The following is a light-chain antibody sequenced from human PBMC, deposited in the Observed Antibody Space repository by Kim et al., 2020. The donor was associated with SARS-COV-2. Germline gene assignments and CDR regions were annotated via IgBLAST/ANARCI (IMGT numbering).Light chain of an antibody. J-gene: IGLJ1*01. CDR3: SSYTSSSTYV. CDR2: DVS. CDR1: SSDVGGYNY. V-gene: IGLV2-14*03. Sequence: LTQPASVSGSPGQSITISCTGTSSDVGGYNYVSWYQQHPGKAPKLMIYDVSNRPSGVSNRFSGSKSGNTASLTISGLQAEDEADYYCSSYTSSSTYVFGTGTKVTVL.